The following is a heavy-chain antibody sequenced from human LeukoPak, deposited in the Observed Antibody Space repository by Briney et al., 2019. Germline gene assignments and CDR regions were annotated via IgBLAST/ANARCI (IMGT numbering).Heavy chain of an antibody. Sequence: KFQGIVTITRDTSASTAYMELSSLRSEDTAVYYCARDAGIGYFDYWGQGTLVTVSS. D-gene: IGHD3-10*01. J-gene: IGHJ4*02. CDR3: ARDAGIGYFDY. V-gene: IGHV1-3*01.